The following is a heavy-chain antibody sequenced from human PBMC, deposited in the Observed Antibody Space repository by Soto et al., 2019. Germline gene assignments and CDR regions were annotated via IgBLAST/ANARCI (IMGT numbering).Heavy chain of an antibody. J-gene: IGHJ4*02. D-gene: IGHD1-26*01. CDR1: GGSVSSGSYY. CDR3: ARVGGHTLDY. Sequence: PSETLSLTCTVSGGSVSSGSYYWSWIRQPPGKGLEWIGYIYYSGSTNYNPSLKSRVTISVDTSKNRFSLKLSSVTAADTAVYYCARVGGHTLDYWGQGTLVTVSS. CDR2: IYYSGST. V-gene: IGHV4-61*01.